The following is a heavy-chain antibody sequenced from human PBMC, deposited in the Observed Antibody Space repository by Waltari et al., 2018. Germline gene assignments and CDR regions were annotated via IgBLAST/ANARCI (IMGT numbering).Heavy chain of an antibody. V-gene: IGHV4-39*07. CDR3: ARSRTIRGRVAAPWNWFDP. J-gene: IGHJ5*02. Sequence: QLQLQESGPGLVKPSETLSLTCTVSGGSISSSSYYWGWIRPPPGKGLEWIGSIYYSGSTYYNPSLKSRVTISVDTSKNQFSLKLSSVTAADTAVYYCARSRTIRGRVAAPWNWFDPWGQGTLVTVSS. D-gene: IGHD6-13*01. CDR2: IYYSGST. CDR1: GGSISSSSYY.